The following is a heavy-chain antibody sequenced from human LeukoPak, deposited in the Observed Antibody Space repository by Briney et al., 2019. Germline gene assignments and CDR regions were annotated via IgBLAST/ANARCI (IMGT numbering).Heavy chain of an antibody. J-gene: IGHJ4*02. CDR1: GYTCTGYY. Sequence: ASVKVSCKASGYTCTGYYMHWVRQAPGQGLEWMGRINPNSGGTNYAQKFQGRVTMTRDTSISTAYMELSRLRSDDTAVYYCARIGYCSSTSCYKFDYWGQGTLVTVSS. D-gene: IGHD2-2*02. V-gene: IGHV1-2*06. CDR2: INPNSGGT. CDR3: ARIGYCSSTSCYKFDY.